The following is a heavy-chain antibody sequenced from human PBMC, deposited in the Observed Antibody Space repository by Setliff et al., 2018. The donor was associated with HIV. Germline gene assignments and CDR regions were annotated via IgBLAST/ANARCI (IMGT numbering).Heavy chain of an antibody. V-gene: IGHV4-39*01. D-gene: IGHD6-19*01. Sequence: SETLSLTCRVYGGSITSGNYYWGWIRQAPGKGLEWIASMIYGGDTWYNPSLTSRVTIYVDTANNEISLRLSSVTAEDTAVYRCARPHSGRGGGAWFDPWGQGSQVTVSS. CDR2: MIYGGDT. CDR1: GGSITSGNYY. CDR3: ARPHSGRGGGAWFDP. J-gene: IGHJ5*02.